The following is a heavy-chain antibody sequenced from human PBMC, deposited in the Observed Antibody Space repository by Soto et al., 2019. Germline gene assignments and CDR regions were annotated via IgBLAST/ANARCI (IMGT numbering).Heavy chain of an antibody. CDR3: AKDRLVRGVKSYYFDY. CDR1: GFTFSSYA. Sequence: GSLRLSCAASGFTFSSYAMSWVRQAPWKGLEWVSASSGSGGSTYYADSVKGRFTISRDNSKNTRYLQMNSLRAEDTAVYYCAKDRLVRGVKSYYFDYWGKGTLVTVS. D-gene: IGHD3-10*01. V-gene: IGHV3-23*01. CDR2: SSGSGGST. J-gene: IGHJ4*02.